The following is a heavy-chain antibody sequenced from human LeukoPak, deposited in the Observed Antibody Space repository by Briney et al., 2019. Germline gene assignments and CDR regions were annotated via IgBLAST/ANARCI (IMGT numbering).Heavy chain of an antibody. CDR1: GYTFTKNG. J-gene: IGHJ4*02. CDR3: AKDDYYDTSGRY. V-gene: IGHV1-18*01. CDR2: ISPHNGNT. D-gene: IGHD3-22*01. Sequence: GASVKVSCKASGYTFTKNGISWVRQAPGQGLEWMGWISPHNGNTNYAQRFQGRVTMTTDTSTSTAHMELRSLRSDDTAVYYCAKDDYYDTSGRYWGQGTLVTVSS.